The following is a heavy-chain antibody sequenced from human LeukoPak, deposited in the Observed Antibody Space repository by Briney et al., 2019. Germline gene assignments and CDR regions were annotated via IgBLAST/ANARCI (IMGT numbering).Heavy chain of an antibody. CDR1: GFTFSSYS. V-gene: IGHV3-21*01. D-gene: IGHD1-26*01. CDR2: ISSSSSYI. J-gene: IGHJ4*02. CDR3: ARDLIVGTTY. Sequence: GGSLRLSCAASGFTFSSYSMNWVRQAPGKGLEWVSSISSSSSYIYYADSVKGRFTISRDNAKNSLYLQMNSLRAKDTAVYYCARDLIVGTTYWGQGTLVTVSS.